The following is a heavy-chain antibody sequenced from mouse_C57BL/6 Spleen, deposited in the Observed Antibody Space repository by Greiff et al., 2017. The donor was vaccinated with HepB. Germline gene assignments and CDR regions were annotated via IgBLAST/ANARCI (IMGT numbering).Heavy chain of an antibody. CDR3: ARSRLYEGYRAWFAY. D-gene: IGHD2-3*01. Sequence: QVHVKQPGAELVKPGASVKMSCKASGYTFTSYWITWVKQRPGQGLEWIGDIYPGSGSTNYNEKFKSKATLTVDTSSSTAYMQLSSLTSEDSAVYYCARSRLYEGYRAWFAYWGQGTLVTVSA. CDR2: IYPGSGST. J-gene: IGHJ3*01. CDR1: GYTFTSYW. V-gene: IGHV1-55*01.